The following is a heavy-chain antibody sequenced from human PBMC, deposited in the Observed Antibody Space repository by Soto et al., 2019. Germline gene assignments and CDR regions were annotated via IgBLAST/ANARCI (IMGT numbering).Heavy chain of an antibody. D-gene: IGHD2-2*01. CDR2: ISYDGSNK. CDR3: AKDRVDCSSTSCYLGGYYYYYGMDV. Sequence: PWWSLRLSCAASVFTFSSYGMHWVRQAPGKGLEWVAVISYDGSNKYYADSVKGRFTISRDNSKNTLYLQMNSLRAEDTAVYYCAKDRVDCSSTSCYLGGYYYYYGMDVWGQGTTVTVSS. J-gene: IGHJ6*02. CDR1: VFTFSSYG. V-gene: IGHV3-30*18.